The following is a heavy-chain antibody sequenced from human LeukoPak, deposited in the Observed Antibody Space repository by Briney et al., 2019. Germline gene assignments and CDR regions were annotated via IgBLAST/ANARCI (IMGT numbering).Heavy chain of an antibody. CDR1: GFTFSSYV. V-gene: IGHV3-30*02. D-gene: IGHD4-17*01. CDR3: AKSKDYGDYGASWFDP. Sequence: GGSLRLSCAASGFTFSSYVMHWVRQAPGKGLEWVAFIRYDGSNKYYADSVKGRFTISRDNSKNTLYLQMNSLRAEDTAVYYCAKSKDYGDYGASWFDPWGQGTLVTVSS. CDR2: IRYDGSNK. J-gene: IGHJ5*02.